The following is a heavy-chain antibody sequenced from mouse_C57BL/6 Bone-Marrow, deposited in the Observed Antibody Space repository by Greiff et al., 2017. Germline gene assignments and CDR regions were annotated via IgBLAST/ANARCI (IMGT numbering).Heavy chain of an antibody. CDR3: ARSDYYGSSYAMDY. D-gene: IGHD1-1*01. J-gene: IGHJ4*01. CDR2: IRNKANGYTK. CDR1: GFTFTDYY. V-gene: IGHV7-3*01. Sequence: EVKLMESGGGLVQPGGSLSLSCAASGFTFTDYYMSWVRQPPGKALEWLGFIRNKANGYTKEYSASVQGRFTISRDNSQSSLYLQMNALSAEDRSTYYCARSDYYGSSYAMDYWGQGTSVTVSS.